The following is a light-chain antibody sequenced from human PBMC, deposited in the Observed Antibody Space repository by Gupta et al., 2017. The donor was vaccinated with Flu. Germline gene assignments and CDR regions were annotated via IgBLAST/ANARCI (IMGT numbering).Light chain of an antibody. CDR1: NSNIGRDP. CDR3: SAWDDSLNGVV. J-gene: IGLJ2*01. CDR2: GYN. Sequence: ISCSGSNSNIGRDPVNWYQHLPGTAPRLLIYGYNQRASGVPDRFSGSKSGTSASLAISGLQSEDEAEYYCSAWDDSLNGVVFGGGTKLTVL. V-gene: IGLV1-44*01.